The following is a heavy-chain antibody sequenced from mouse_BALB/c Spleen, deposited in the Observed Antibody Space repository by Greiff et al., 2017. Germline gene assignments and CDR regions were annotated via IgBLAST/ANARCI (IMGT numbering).Heavy chain of an antibody. Sequence: VQLQQSGAELVRPGASVKLSCTASGFTFNGYYMHWVKQRPEQGLEWIGWIDPENGDTEYAPKFQGKATMTADTSSNTAYLQLSSLTSEDTAVYYGQSYSNGSRAFDYWGQGTLVTVSA. D-gene: IGHD1-1*01. J-gene: IGHJ3*01. V-gene: IGHV14-4*02. CDR1: GFTFNGYY. CDR2: IDPENGDT. CDR3: QSYSNGSRAFDY.